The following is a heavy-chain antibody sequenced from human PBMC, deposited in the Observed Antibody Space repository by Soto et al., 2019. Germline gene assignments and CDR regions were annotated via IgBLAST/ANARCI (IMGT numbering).Heavy chain of an antibody. D-gene: IGHD3-16*02. Sequence: ASVKVSCKASGGTFSSYAISWVRQAPGQGLEWMGGMNPNSGNTGYAQKFQGRVTMTRNTAISTAYMELSSLRSEDTAVYFCARGTRVVSLWGQGTMVTVSS. V-gene: IGHV1-8*02. CDR2: MNPNSGNT. CDR3: ARGTRVVSL. J-gene: IGHJ3*01. CDR1: GGTFSSYA.